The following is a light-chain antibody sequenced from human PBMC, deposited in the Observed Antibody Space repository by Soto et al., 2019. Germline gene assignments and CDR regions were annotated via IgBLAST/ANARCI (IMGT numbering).Light chain of an antibody. V-gene: IGKV3-15*01. Sequence: EIVVTQSPDTLSVSPGERATLSCRASQSVSSNLAWYQQKPGQAPRLLIYGASTRATGIPARFSGSGSGTEFTLTISSLQSEDFAVYYCQQYNNWPPLTFGGGTKVE. CDR1: QSVSSN. CDR2: GAS. CDR3: QQYNNWPPLT. J-gene: IGKJ4*01.